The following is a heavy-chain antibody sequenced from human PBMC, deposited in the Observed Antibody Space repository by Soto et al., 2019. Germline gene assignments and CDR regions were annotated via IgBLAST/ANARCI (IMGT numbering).Heavy chain of an antibody. V-gene: IGHV3-33*01. J-gene: IGHJ4*02. CDR3: ASDVDTAMVTMGYFDY. D-gene: IGHD5-18*01. CDR2: IWYDGSNK. Sequence: PGGSLRLSCAASGFTFSSYGMHWVRQAPGKGLEWVAVIWYDGSNKYYADSVKGRFTISRDNSKNTLYLQMNSLRAEDTAVYYCASDVDTAMVTMGYFDYWGQGTLVTVSS. CDR1: GFTFSSYG.